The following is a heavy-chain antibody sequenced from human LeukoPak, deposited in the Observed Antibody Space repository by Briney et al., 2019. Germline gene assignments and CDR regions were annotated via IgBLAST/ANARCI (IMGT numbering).Heavy chain of an antibody. CDR3: ASWGAGGNS. Sequence: VDWVANINPDGSGKRYVDPVKGRFTIARDNADNSLSLQMNSLRAEDTAVYYCASWGAGGNSWGQGTLVTVSS. V-gene: IGHV3-7*01. J-gene: IGHJ4*02. CDR2: INPDGSGK. D-gene: IGHD3-16*01.